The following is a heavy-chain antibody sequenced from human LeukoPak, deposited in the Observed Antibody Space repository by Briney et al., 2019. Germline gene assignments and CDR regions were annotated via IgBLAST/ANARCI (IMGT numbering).Heavy chain of an antibody. CDR3: AARPTSEAVAPSDF. J-gene: IGHJ4*02. D-gene: IGHD6-19*01. CDR2: ISGSGGST. V-gene: IGHV3-23*01. Sequence: GGSLRLSCAASGFTFSSYAMSWVRQAPGKGLEWVSAISGSGGSTYYADSVKGRFTISRDNSKSTLYLQMNSLRAEDTATYYCAARPTSEAVAPSDFWGQGTLVTVSP. CDR1: GFTFSSYA.